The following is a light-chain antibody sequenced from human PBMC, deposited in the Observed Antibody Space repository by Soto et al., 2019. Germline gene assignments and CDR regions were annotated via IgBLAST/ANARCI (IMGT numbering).Light chain of an antibody. CDR1: SSDVGGYNY. CDR3: CSYAGTYTLVV. Sequence: QSALTQPRSVSGSPGQSVTISCTGTSSDVGGYNYVSWYQQHPGEAPKLMIYDVNKRPSGVPDRFSGSKSGNTASLTISGLQAEDDADYYCCSYAGTYTLVVFGGGTKVTVL. CDR2: DVN. V-gene: IGLV2-11*01. J-gene: IGLJ2*01.